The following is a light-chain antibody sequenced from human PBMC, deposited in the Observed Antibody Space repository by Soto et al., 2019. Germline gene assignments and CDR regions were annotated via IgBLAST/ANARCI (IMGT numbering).Light chain of an antibody. CDR2: GAF. CDR3: QQYGDSIT. CDR1: QTVRSSY. Sequence: IFLTQSPGSLSLSSGVRATLSCRATQTVRSSYLAWYQQRPGQAPKLLIYGAFNRAIGIPDRFSGSESGRDYNLTSSSLDPEDSAVYYCQQYGDSITFGRGTKVEIK. J-gene: IGKJ4*01. V-gene: IGKV3-20*01.